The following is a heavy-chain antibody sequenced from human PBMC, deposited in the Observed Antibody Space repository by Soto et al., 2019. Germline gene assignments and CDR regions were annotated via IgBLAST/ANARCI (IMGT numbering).Heavy chain of an antibody. D-gene: IGHD3-22*01. CDR1: GYTCTDFH. Sequence: ASVKVSCKASGYTCTDFHVPWVGPAPGQGLEWMVSLNPNSGDTDSAQKFQARVTMATDRSINTVYMELYRLKTDDTALYYCARHRFSSGSAYFDYWGQGALVTVSS. CDR3: ARHRFSSGSAYFDY. J-gene: IGHJ4*02. CDR2: LNPNSGDT. V-gene: IGHV1-2*02.